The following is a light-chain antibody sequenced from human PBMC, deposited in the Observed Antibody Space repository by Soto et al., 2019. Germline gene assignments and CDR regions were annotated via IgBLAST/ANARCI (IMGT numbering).Light chain of an antibody. CDR2: GAA. CDR1: QSVSSSY. J-gene: IGKJ1*01. V-gene: IGKV3-20*01. CDR3: QQYGSSPTWT. Sequence: EIVLTQSPGTLSLSPWERATLSCRASQSVSSSYLAWYQQQPGQATSLLLYGAASRATGIPDRFSGSGSGTDFTLTISRLEPEDFAVYYCQQYGSSPTWTFGQGTKVDIK.